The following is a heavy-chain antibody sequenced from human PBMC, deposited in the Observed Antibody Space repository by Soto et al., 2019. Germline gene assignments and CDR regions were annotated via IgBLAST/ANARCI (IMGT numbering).Heavy chain of an antibody. Sequence: EVQLVESGGGLVNPGGSLTLSCAASGFTFSYYPLHWVRRAPGKGLEWVSSISGIKNYIRYADSVKGRFTISRDNAKTSLYLQMNSLTAEDTAVYYCAREGVHNSTEYYFDYWGEGTLVTVSS. V-gene: IGHV3-21*06. D-gene: IGHD2-21*01. J-gene: IGHJ4*02. CDR2: ISGIKNYI. CDR3: AREGVHNSTEYYFDY. CDR1: GFTFSYYP.